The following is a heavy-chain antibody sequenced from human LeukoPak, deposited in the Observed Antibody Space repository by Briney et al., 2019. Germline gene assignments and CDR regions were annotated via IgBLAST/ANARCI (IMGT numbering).Heavy chain of an antibody. V-gene: IGHV1-69*01. D-gene: IGHD3-22*01. CDR2: IIPIFGTA. CDR1: GGTFSSYA. CDR3: ARSTYYYDSSGYYPMDY. J-gene: IGHJ4*02. Sequence: ASVKVSCKASGGTFSSYAISWVRQAPGQGLEWIGGIIPIFGTANYAQKFQGRVTITADESTSTAYMELSSLRSEDTAVYYCARSTYYYDSSGYYPMDYWGQGTLVTVSS.